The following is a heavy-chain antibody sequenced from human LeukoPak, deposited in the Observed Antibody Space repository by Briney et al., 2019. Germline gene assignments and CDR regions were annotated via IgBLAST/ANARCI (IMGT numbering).Heavy chain of an antibody. CDR3: AKGLHMITFGGVIVHDY. Sequence: PGGSLRLSCAASGFTFSSYAMSWVRQAPGKGLEWVSAISGSGGSTYYADSVKGRFTISRDNSKNTLYLQMNSLRAEDTAVYYCAKGLHMITFGGVIVHDYWGQGTLVTVSS. V-gene: IGHV3-23*01. D-gene: IGHD3-16*02. J-gene: IGHJ4*02. CDR2: ISGSGGST. CDR1: GFTFSSYA.